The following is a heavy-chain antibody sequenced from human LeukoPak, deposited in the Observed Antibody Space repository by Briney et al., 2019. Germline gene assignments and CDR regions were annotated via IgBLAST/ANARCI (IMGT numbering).Heavy chain of an antibody. D-gene: IGHD6-13*01. CDR1: GYTFSSYA. Sequence: SVKVSCKASGYTFSSYAISWVRQDPGQGLEWMGGIIPIFGTANYAQKFQGRVTITADKSTSTAYMELSSLRSEDTAVYYCARDRMEWDSSTRGAFDIWGQGTMVTVSS. CDR3: ARDRMEWDSSTRGAFDI. CDR2: IIPIFGTA. J-gene: IGHJ3*02. V-gene: IGHV1-69*06.